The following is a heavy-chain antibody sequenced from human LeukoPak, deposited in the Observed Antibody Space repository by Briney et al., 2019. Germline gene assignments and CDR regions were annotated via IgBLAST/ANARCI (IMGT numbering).Heavy chain of an antibody. J-gene: IGHJ5*02. V-gene: IGHV4-59*01. CDR3: ARHVGFITMVRGVINNNWFDP. D-gene: IGHD3-10*01. CDR2: IYYSGST. CDR1: GGSISTYF. Sequence: SETLSLTCTVSGGSISTYFWSWIRQPPGKGLEWIGYIYYSGSTNYNPSLKSRVTISLDTSKNQFSLKLSSVTAADTAMYFCARHVGFITMVRGVINNNWFDPWGQGTLVTVSS.